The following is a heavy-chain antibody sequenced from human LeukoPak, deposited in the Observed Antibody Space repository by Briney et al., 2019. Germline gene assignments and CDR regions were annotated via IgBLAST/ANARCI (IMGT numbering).Heavy chain of an antibody. CDR3: AREAYCGGDCGFDP. J-gene: IGHJ2*01. CDR2: ISSRSSTI. CDR1: GFTFSSYS. V-gene: IGHV3-48*04. Sequence: GGSLRLSCAASGFTFSSYSMNWVRQAPGKGLEWVSYISSRSSTIYYADSVKGRFTISRDNAKNTLYLQMNSLRAEDTAVYYCAREAYCGGDCGFDPWGRGTLVTVSS. D-gene: IGHD2-21*02.